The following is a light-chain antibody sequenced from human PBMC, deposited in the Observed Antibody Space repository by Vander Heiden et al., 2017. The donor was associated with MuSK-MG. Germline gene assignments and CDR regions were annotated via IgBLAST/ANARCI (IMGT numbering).Light chain of an antibody. Sequence: SSVLTQPPSVSVAPGKTARLSCGGDNIGSKSVSWYQQRPGQAPVLVIFYDTDRPSGSPERFSGANFGNTATLTISRVEAGDEADYYCQVWESIRDPTGVFGGGTKLTVL. CDR2: YDT. CDR3: QVWESIRDPTGV. J-gene: IGLJ3*02. CDR1: NIGSKS. V-gene: IGLV3-21*01.